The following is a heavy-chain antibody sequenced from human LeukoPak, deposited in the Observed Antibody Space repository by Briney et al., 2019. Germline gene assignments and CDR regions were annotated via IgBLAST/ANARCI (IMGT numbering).Heavy chain of an antibody. V-gene: IGHV5-51*01. J-gene: IGHJ4*02. D-gene: IGHD1/OR15-1a*01. Sequence: GEPLKISCKGSGYSFTTLWIAWVGQLPGKGLEWMGISFPGDSETIYSASLHGQVTISADKSINPASLQCSRLKASDTAMYYCATSESQTKFDYWGQGTLVTVSS. CDR3: ATSESQTKFDY. CDR2: SFPGDSET. CDR1: GYSFTTLW.